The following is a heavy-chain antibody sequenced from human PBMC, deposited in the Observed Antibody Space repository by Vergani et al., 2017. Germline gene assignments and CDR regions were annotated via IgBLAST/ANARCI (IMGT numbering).Heavy chain of an antibody. CDR3: ATRGRGQPTYYYYGMDV. Sequence: EVQLVESGGGLVKPGGSLRLSCAASGFTFSSYSMNWVRQAPGKGLEWVSSISSSSSYIYYADSVKGRFTISRDNAKNSLYLQMNSLRAEDTAVYYCATRGRGQPTYYYYGMDVWGQGTTVTVSS. J-gene: IGHJ6*02. V-gene: IGHV3-21*01. CDR1: GFTFSSYS. CDR2: ISSSSSYI. D-gene: IGHD3-10*01.